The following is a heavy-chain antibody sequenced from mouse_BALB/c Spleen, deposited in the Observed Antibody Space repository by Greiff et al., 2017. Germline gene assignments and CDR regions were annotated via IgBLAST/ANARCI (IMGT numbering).Heavy chain of an antibody. Sequence: VKLQESGAELMKPGASVKISCKATGYTFSSYWIEWVKQRPGHGLEWIGEILPGSGSTNYNEKFKGKATFTADTSSNTAYMQLSSLTSEDSAVYYCARHWDWFAYWGQGTLVTVSA. V-gene: IGHV1-9*01. D-gene: IGHD4-1*01. CDR3: ARHWDWFAY. J-gene: IGHJ3*01. CDR2: ILPGSGST. CDR1: GYTFSSYW.